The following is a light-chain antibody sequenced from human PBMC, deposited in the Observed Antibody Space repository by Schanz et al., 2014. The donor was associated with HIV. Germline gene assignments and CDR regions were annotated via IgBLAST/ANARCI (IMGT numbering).Light chain of an antibody. CDR2: EVS. CDR1: SSDVGSYNY. CDR3: SSYTSSSTLV. Sequence: QSVLTQPPSASGSPGQSVTISCTGSSSDVGSYNYVSWSQQRPGKAPKLMIYEVSKRPSGVPDRFSGSKSGNTASLTISGLQAEDEADYYCSSYTSSSTLVFGGGTKLTVL. J-gene: IGLJ2*01. V-gene: IGLV2-18*02.